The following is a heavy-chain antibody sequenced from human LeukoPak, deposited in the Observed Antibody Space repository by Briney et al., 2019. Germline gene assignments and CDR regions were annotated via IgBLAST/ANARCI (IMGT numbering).Heavy chain of an antibody. J-gene: IGHJ4*02. D-gene: IGHD6-13*01. V-gene: IGHV1-8*01. CDR2: MNPNSGNT. Sequence: ASVKVSCKASGYTFTSYDINWVRQATGQGLEWMGWMNPNSGNTGYAQKFQGRVTMTRNTSISTAYMELSSLRSEDTAVYYCARGYIAAAGNDYWGQGALVTVSS. CDR1: GYTFTSYD. CDR3: ARGYIAAAGNDY.